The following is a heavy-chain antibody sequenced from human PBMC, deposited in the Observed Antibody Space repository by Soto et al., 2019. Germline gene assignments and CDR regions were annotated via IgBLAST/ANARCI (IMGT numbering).Heavy chain of an antibody. CDR3: ERHVCGWMQDDTSRYYFDY. V-gene: IGHV4-39*01. J-gene: IGHJ4*02. CDR1: GGSISSSSYY. D-gene: IGHD3-22*01. CDR2: IYYSGST. Sequence: SETLSLTCTVSGGSISSSSYYWGWIRQPPGKGLEWIGSIYYSGSTYYNPSLKSRVTISVDTSKNQFSLKLSSVTAADTAVYYCERHVCGWMQDDTSRYYFDYWGQGTLVTVSS.